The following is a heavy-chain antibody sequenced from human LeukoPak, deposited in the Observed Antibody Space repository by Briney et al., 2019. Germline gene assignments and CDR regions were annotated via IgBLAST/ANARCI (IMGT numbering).Heavy chain of an antibody. CDR1: GYTFTSYD. D-gene: IGHD3-10*01. J-gene: IGHJ4*02. V-gene: IGHV1-8*03. CDR2: MSPKSANT. Sequence: RASVKVSCKASGYTFTSYDINWVRQASGQGLEWMGWMSPKSANTGYAQKFQGRVTITRDTSISTAYMELSSLTSEDTAVYYCARTPPGGLIDYWGQGTLVTVSS. CDR3: ARTPPGGLIDY.